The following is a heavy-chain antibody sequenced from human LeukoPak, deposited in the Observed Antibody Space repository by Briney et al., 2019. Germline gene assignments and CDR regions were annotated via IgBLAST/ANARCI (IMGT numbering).Heavy chain of an antibody. Sequence: PGGSLRLSCAASGFTFSSYSMNWVRQPPGKGLEWVSYISSSSSTIYYADSVKGRFTISRDNAKNSLYLQMNSLRAEDTAVYYCARLGVWFGELWDFDYWGQGTLVTVSS. CDR3: ARLGVWFGELWDFDY. CDR1: GFTFSSYS. V-gene: IGHV3-48*01. D-gene: IGHD3-10*01. J-gene: IGHJ4*02. CDR2: ISSSSSTI.